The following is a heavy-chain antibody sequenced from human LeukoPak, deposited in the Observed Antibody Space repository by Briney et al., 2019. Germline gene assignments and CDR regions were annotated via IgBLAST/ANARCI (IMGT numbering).Heavy chain of an antibody. D-gene: IGHD6-19*01. CDR3: ARGGELVAGTSLFDY. CDR1: GYTFTGYY. V-gene: IGHV1-2*02. CDR2: INPNSGGT. Sequence: ASVKVSCKASGYTFTGYYMHWVRQAPGQGLEWMGWINPNSGGTNYAQKFQGRVTMTRDTSISTAYMELSRLRSDDTAVYYCARGGELVAGTSLFDYWGQGTLVTVSS. J-gene: IGHJ4*02.